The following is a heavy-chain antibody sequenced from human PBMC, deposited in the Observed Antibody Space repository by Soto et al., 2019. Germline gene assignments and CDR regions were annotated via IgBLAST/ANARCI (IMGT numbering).Heavy chain of an antibody. D-gene: IGHD2-2*01. Sequence: ASVKVSCKASGYTFTSYAMHWVRQAPGQRLEWMGWINAGKGNTKYSQKFQDRVTITRDTSATTAYMQLSSLRSEDTAVYYCARAAYTSSWFDPWGQGTLVTVSS. CDR2: INAGKGNT. V-gene: IGHV1-3*01. J-gene: IGHJ5*02. CDR1: GYTFTSYA. CDR3: ARAAYTSSWFDP.